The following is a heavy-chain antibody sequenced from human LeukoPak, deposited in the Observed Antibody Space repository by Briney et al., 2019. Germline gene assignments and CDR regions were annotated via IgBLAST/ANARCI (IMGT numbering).Heavy chain of an antibody. J-gene: IGHJ4*02. V-gene: IGHV3-30*02. CDR3: ANLPLVRGVILAVVY. CDR2: IRYDGSDK. D-gene: IGHD3-10*01. CDR1: GFTFSSYG. Sequence: GGSLRLSCAASGFTFSSYGTHWVRQAPGKGLEWVAFIRYDGSDKYYADSVKGRSTISRDNSKNTLYLQMNSLRAEDTAVYYCANLPLVRGVILAVVYWGQGTLVTVSS.